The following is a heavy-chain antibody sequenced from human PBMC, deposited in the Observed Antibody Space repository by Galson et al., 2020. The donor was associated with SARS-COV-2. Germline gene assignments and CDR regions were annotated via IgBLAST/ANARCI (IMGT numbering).Heavy chain of an antibody. CDR2: ISSITSDI. CDR1: GFIFSSYT. D-gene: IGHD3-22*01. V-gene: IGHV3-21*01. Sequence: GGSLRLSCAASGFIFSSYTMNWVRQAPGKGLEWVSCISSITSDIYYADSVKGRFTISRDNAKNSLYLQMNSLRAEDTAVYYCAKYYYDSSGHYYGLGYWGQGTLVTVSS. J-gene: IGHJ4*02. CDR3: AKYYYDSSGHYYGLGY.